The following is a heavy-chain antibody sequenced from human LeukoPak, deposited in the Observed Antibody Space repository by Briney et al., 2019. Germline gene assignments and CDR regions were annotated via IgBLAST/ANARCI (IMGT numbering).Heavy chain of an antibody. D-gene: IGHD3-9*01. V-gene: IGHV3-30*04. CDR2: ISYNGRNQ. CDR1: GFTFSSYA. Sequence: GGSLRLSCSASGFTFSSYAMHWVRQAPGKGLEWVAVISYNGRNQNYADSVQGRFTISRDNSKNTLYLQMNSLRAEDTAVYYCAKDMLLAYDILTGYSDAFDIWGQGTMVTVSS. J-gene: IGHJ3*02. CDR3: AKDMLLAYDILTGYSDAFDI.